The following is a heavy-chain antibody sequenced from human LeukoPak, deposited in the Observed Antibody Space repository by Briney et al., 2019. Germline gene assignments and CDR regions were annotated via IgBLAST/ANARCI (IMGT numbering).Heavy chain of an antibody. CDR3: ARFRTWGDKAFDY. Sequence: PGGYLRLSCAASGFTFNAFGMNWVRQAPGKGLEWVSYIGTTSGAIYYADSVKGRFTISRDSAKNSLYLQMNSLRAEDTADYYCARFRTWGDKAFDYWGQGTLVTVSS. D-gene: IGHD2-21*02. J-gene: IGHJ4*02. CDR1: GFTFNAFG. V-gene: IGHV3-48*01. CDR2: IGTTSGAI.